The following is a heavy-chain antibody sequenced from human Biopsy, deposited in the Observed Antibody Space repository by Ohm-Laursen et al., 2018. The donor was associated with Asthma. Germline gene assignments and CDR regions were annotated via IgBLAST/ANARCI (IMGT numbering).Heavy chain of an antibody. V-gene: IGHV1-3*01. CDR2: INAGDGNT. J-gene: IGHJ3*01. CDR1: GYTFIHFA. CDR3: ARTYYDFLTGQVNNAFAL. D-gene: IGHD3-9*01. Sequence: SSVKVSCKASGYTFIHFAIHWVRQATGQRLEWMGWINAGDGNTKYSQKFQGRVTITRDTSASTAYMDLRSLRSEDTAMYYCARTYYDFLTGQVNNAFALWGQGTMVTVSS.